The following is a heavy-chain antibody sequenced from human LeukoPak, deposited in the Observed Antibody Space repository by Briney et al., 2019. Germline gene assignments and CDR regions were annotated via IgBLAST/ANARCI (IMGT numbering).Heavy chain of an antibody. CDR1: GFTFSIYG. Sequence: GGSLRLSCAASGFTFSIYGIHWVRQAPGKGLEWVAVIWNDGSNKYYADSVRGRFTISSDNSKNTVYLQMNSLRAEDTAVYYCARQTWDYWGQGTLVTVSS. V-gene: IGHV3-33*01. CDR3: ARQTWDY. CDR2: IWNDGSNK. J-gene: IGHJ4*02.